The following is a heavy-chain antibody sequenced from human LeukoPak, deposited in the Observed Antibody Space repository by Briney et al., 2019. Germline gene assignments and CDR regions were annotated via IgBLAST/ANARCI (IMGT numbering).Heavy chain of an antibody. CDR2: FSAGGATI. V-gene: IGHV3-23*01. D-gene: IGHD1-26*01. Sequence: GGSLRLSCAASGFSFSTYAMSWVRQAPGKGLEWVSAFSAGGATIYYADSVKGRFTVSRNNSKNTLYLHMNSLRAEDTAIYYCAKDSGGTYFYYYYYTDVWGKGTTVTVSS. CDR1: GFSFSTYA. J-gene: IGHJ6*03. CDR3: AKDSGGTYFYYYYYTDV.